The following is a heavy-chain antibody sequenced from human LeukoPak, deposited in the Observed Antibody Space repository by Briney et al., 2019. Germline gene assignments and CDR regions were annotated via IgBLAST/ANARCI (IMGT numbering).Heavy chain of an antibody. V-gene: IGHV3-7*01. CDR2: IRQDGSEK. Sequence: PGGSLRLSCAAPGFIFSAYWVNWVRQAPGKGLEWVASIRQDGSEKTYVDSVKGRFTISRDNTKNSLYLQMSSLTAEDTAVYYCARDGTAAGLYFDLWGQGTLVTVSS. CDR3: ARDGTAAGLYFDL. J-gene: IGHJ4*01. CDR1: GFIFSAYW. D-gene: IGHD6-13*01.